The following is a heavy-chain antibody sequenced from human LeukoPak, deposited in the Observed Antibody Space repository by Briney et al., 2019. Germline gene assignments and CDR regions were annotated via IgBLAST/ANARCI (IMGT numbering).Heavy chain of an antibody. Sequence: SGGPLRLSCAASGFTFSSYAMSWVRQAPGKGLEWVSTFSGSGGNTYYADSVKGRFTISRDNSKNTLYLRMNSLRAEDTAVYYCAKSPIDDFWSGYQYWGQGTLVTASS. CDR3: AKSPIDDFWSGYQY. J-gene: IGHJ4*02. CDR2: FSGSGGNT. V-gene: IGHV3-23*01. D-gene: IGHD3-3*01. CDR1: GFTFSSYA.